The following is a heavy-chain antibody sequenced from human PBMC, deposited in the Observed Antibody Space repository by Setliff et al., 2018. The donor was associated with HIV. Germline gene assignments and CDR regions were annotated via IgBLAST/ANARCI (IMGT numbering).Heavy chain of an antibody. Sequence: PGGSLRLSCAASEFTFSSYGMHWVRQAPGKGLEWVAFIRYDGSQKYYVDSVKGRFTISRDNSKNTLYLQMNSLRVEDTAVYYCAMSPYSSGLFDYWGQGTLVTVSS. D-gene: IGHD6-19*01. J-gene: IGHJ4*02. CDR3: AMSPYSSGLFDY. V-gene: IGHV3-30*02. CDR2: IRYDGSQK. CDR1: EFTFSSYG.